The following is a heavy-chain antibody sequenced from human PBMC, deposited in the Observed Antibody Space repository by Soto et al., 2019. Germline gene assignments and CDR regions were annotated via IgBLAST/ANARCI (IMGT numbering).Heavy chain of an antibody. J-gene: IGHJ4*02. CDR3: ARDATSGTYFDY. CDR2: IYYSGGT. V-gene: IGHV4-59*01. Sequence: QVQLQESGPGLVKPSETLSLTCTVSGVAISSYYWNWIRQSPGQGLEWIGYIYYSGGTNYNPSLNARVTISIDTSKNQFSLKLSSVTAADTAIYYCARDATSGTYFDYWGQGTLVSAS. D-gene: IGHD1-1*01. CDR1: GVAISSYY.